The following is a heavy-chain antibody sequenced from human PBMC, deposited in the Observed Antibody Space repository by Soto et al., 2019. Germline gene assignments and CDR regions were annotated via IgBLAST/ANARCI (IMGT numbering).Heavy chain of an antibody. V-gene: IGHV1-69*06. CDR2: IIPIFGTA. CDR1: GGTFSSYA. CDR3: AITDYDFWSGYSLGGWFDP. Sequence: QVQLVQSGAEVKKPGSSVKVSCKASGGTFSSYAISWVRQAPGQGLEWMGGIIPIFGTANYAQKFQGRVTITANKSTRRAHMELSSLRSEDRAVYYCAITDYDFWSGYSLGGWFDPWGQGTLVTVSS. D-gene: IGHD3-3*01. J-gene: IGHJ5*02.